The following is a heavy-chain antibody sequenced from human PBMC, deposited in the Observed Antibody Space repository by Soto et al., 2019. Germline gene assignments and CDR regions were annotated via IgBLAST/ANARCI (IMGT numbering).Heavy chain of an antibody. J-gene: IGHJ6*02. CDR1: GGSFSGHY. V-gene: IGHV4-34*01. CDR2: INHSGST. Sequence: SETLSLTCAVYGGSFSGHYWSWIRQPPGKGLEWIGEINHSGSTNYNPSLKSRVTISVDTSRNQFSLKLSSVTAADTAVYYCATQTRTDYYYGMDVWGQGTTVTVSS. CDR3: ATQTRTDYYYGMDV.